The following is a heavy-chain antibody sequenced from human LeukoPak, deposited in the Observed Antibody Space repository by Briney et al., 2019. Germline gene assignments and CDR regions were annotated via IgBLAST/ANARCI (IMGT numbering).Heavy chain of an antibody. D-gene: IGHD6-13*01. CDR3: ARVPVLYSSSWPIDY. Sequence: ASVKVSCKASGYTFTGYYMHWVRQAPGQGLEWMGWINPNSGGTNYAQKFQGRVTMTRDTSISTAYMVLSRLRSDDTAVYYCARVPVLYSSSWPIDYWGQGTLVTVSS. V-gene: IGHV1-2*02. CDR2: INPNSGGT. J-gene: IGHJ4*02. CDR1: GYTFTGYY.